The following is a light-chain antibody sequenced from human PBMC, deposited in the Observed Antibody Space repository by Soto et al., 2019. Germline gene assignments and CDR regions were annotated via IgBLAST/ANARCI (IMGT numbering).Light chain of an antibody. Sequence: QSALTQPASVSGSPGQSITISCTGTSSDIGGYSYVSWYQQYPGKAPKLMFYEVRNRPSGVSNRFSGSKSGNTASLTISGLQAEDEADYYCSSYTSNSTRVFGGGTKLTVL. CDR2: EVR. CDR1: SSDIGGYSY. V-gene: IGLV2-14*01. J-gene: IGLJ3*02. CDR3: SSYTSNSTRV.